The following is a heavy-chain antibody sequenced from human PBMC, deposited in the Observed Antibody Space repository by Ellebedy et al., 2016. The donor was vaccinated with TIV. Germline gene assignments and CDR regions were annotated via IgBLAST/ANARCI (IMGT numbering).Heavy chain of an antibody. J-gene: IGHJ4*02. V-gene: IGHV4-39*01. CDR3: AREPALTVTTLTGADY. CDR1: GGSISSSSYY. D-gene: IGHD4-17*01. CDR2: IYYSGST. Sequence: MPSETLSLICTVSGGSISSSSYYWGWIRQPPGKGLEWIGSIYYSGSTYYNPSLKSRVTISVDTSKNQFSLKLSSVTAADTAVYYCAREPALTVTTLTGADYWGQGTLVTVSS.